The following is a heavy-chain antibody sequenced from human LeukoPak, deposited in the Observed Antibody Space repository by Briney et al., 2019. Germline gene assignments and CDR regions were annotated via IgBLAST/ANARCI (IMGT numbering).Heavy chain of an antibody. CDR3: ARNGDYVSDWFDP. J-gene: IGHJ5*02. D-gene: IGHD4-17*01. CDR1: GYTFTSYY. CDR2: INPNSGGT. Sequence: GASVKVSCKASGYTFTSYYMHWVRQAPGQGLEWMGWINPNSGGTNYAQKFQGRVTMTRDTPISTAYMELSRLRSDDTAVYYCARNGDYVSDWFDPWGQGTLVTVSS. V-gene: IGHV1-2*02.